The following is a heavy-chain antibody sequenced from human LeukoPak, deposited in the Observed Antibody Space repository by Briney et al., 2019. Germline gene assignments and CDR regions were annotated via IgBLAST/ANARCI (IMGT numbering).Heavy chain of an antibody. CDR3: AGHGWHSWYFDL. Sequence: SETLSLTCVVYGGSFSGYSWSWIRQPPGKGLEWIGEINQRRSIKYNSSLESRVTISVDTSKNQFSLKLSSVTAADTAVFYCAGHGWHSWYFDLWGRGTLVTVSS. V-gene: IGHV4-34*01. D-gene: IGHD6-19*01. CDR2: INQRRSI. J-gene: IGHJ2*01. CDR1: GGSFSGYS.